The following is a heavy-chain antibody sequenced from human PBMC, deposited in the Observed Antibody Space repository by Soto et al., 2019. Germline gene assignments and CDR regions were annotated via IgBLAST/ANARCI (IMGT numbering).Heavy chain of an antibody. V-gene: IGHV3-23*01. Sequence: GRSLRLSCAASALIFSNYAISWVRQAPRGLPEWVSAISASRPTTYYQDSVTGRIIISRDNSKTTLYLQMNNLRAEDTTVYYCTNGCVPRRYNIPQVDFDSWGQGSLVTAPQ. D-gene: IGHD1-1*01. CDR2: ISASRPTT. J-gene: IGHJ4*02. CDR1: ALIFSNYA. CDR3: TNGCVPRRYNIPQVDFDS.